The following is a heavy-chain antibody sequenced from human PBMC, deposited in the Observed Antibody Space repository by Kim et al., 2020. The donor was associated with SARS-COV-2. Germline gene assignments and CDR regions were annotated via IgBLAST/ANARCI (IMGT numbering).Heavy chain of an antibody. Sequence: ASVKVSCKASGYTFTSYAMNWVRQAPGQGLEWMGWINTNTGNPTYAQGLTGRFVFSLDTSVSTAYLQISSLKAEDTAVYYCARDLEQQLVLYYYYYMDVWGKGTTVTVSS. D-gene: IGHD6-13*01. CDR1: GYTFTSYA. J-gene: IGHJ6*03. V-gene: IGHV7-4-1*02. CDR2: INTNTGNP. CDR3: ARDLEQQLVLYYYYYMDV.